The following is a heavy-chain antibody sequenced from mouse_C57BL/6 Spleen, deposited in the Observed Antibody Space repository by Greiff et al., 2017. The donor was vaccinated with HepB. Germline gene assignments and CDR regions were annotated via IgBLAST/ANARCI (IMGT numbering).Heavy chain of an antibody. CDR2: ISYDGSN. D-gene: IGHD1-3*01. V-gene: IGHV3-6*01. J-gene: IGHJ2*01. Sequence: EVQLQQSGPGLVKPSQSLSLTCSVTGYSITSGYYWNWIRQFPGNKLEWMGYISYDGSNNYNPSLKNRISITRDTSKNQFFLKLNSVTTEDTATDYCARQSHYFDYWGQGTTLTVSS. CDR3: ARQSHYFDY. CDR1: GYSITSGYY.